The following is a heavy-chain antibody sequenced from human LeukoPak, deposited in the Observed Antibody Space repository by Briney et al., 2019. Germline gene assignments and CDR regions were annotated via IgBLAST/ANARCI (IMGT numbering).Heavy chain of an antibody. V-gene: IGHV3-23*01. D-gene: IGHD3-16*01. Sequence: GGSLRLSCVASAFTFISYAMTWVRQAPGKGLEWVSSIDGSGDTTYYADSVKGRFTISRDNSKNTLFLQMSSLRAEDTAIYYCAKDSSQGGDYFDYWGQGTLVTVSS. CDR2: IDGSGDTT. CDR3: AKDSSQGGDYFDY. J-gene: IGHJ4*02. CDR1: AFTFISYA.